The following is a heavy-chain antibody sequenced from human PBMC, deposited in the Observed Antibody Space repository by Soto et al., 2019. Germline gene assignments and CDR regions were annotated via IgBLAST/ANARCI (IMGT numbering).Heavy chain of an antibody. Sequence: QVQLVQSGAEVKKPGASVKVSCKASGYTFTGYYMHWVRQAPGQGLEWMGWINPNSGGTNYAQKFQGWVTMTRDTSTSTAYRELSKLRSDDTAVYYCARVPTAAGRYYGMDVWGQGTTFTVSS. J-gene: IGHJ6*02. CDR1: GYTFTGYY. CDR2: INPNSGGT. D-gene: IGHD6-13*01. CDR3: ARVPTAAGRYYGMDV. V-gene: IGHV1-2*04.